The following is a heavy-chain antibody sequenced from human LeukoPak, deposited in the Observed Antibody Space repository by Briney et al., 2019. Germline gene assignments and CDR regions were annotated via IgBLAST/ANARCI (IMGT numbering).Heavy chain of an antibody. V-gene: IGHV4-59*12. CDR1: GCTISSYY. CDR3: ATLHTVTNFDY. D-gene: IGHD4-11*01. J-gene: IGHJ4*02. CDR2: IYYSGST. Sequence: SETLSLTCTVSGCTISSYYLSWVRQPPGKGLEWIGYIYYSGSTNYNPSLKSRVTISVDTSKNQFSLKLSSVTAADTAVYYCATLHTVTNFDYWGQRTVVTVSS.